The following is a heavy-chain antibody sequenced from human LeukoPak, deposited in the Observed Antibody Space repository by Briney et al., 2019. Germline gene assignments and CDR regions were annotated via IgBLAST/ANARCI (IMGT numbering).Heavy chain of an antibody. CDR1: GGTFSSYA. V-gene: IGHV1-69*04. J-gene: IGHJ4*02. CDR3: ARDRGARYPAAAGIDY. CDR2: IIPILGIA. Sequence: ASVKVSCKASGGTFSSYAISWVRQAPGQGLEWMGRIIPILGIANYAQKFQGRVTITADKSTSTAYMELSSLRSEDTAVYYCARDRGARYPAAAGIDYWGQGTLVTVSS. D-gene: IGHD6-13*01.